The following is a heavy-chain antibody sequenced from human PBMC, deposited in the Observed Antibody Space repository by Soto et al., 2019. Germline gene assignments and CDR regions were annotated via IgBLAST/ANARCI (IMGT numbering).Heavy chain of an antibody. D-gene: IGHD2-15*01. CDR2: IYYSGST. Sequence: SETLSLTCTVSGGSISSGGYYWSWIRQHPGKGLEWIGYIYYSGSTYYNPSLKSRVTISVDTSKNQFSLKLSSVTAADTAVYYCARVPRYCSGGSCYSYYYYYMDVWGKGTTVTVSS. CDR1: GGSISSGGYY. J-gene: IGHJ6*03. CDR3: ARVPRYCSGGSCYSYYYYYMDV. V-gene: IGHV4-31*03.